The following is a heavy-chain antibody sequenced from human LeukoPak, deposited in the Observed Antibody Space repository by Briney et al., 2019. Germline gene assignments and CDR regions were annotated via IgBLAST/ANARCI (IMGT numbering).Heavy chain of an antibody. CDR1: GFTFSSYA. J-gene: IGHJ4*02. D-gene: IGHD2-2*01. V-gene: IGHV3-30-3*01. CDR3: ARAHTSWQYYFDY. CDR2: ISYDGSNK. Sequence: GRSLRLSCAASGFTFSSYAMHWVRQAPGKGLEWVAVISYDGSNKYYADSVKGRFTISRDNSKNTLYLQMNSLRAEDTAVYYCARAHTSWQYYFDYWGQGTLVTVSS.